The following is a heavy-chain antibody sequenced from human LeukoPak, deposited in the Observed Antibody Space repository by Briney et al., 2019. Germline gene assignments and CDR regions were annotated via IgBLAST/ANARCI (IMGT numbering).Heavy chain of an antibody. CDR3: ARAAGYGDYRCFDY. V-gene: IGHV3-21*01. CDR2: ISSSSDYI. CDR1: GSTFSSES. Sequence: PGGSLRLSCAASGSTFSSESMNWVRQAPGKGLEWVSSISSSSDYIYYADSVKGRFTISRDNAKNSLSLQMNSLRAEDTAVYYCARAAGYGDYRCFDYWGQGTLVTVSS. J-gene: IGHJ4*02. D-gene: IGHD4-17*01.